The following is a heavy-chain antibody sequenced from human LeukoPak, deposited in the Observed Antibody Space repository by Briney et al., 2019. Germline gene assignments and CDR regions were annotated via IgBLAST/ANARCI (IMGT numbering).Heavy chain of an antibody. CDR1: GITFSTSV. D-gene: IGHD3-22*01. V-gene: IGHV3-64*01. Sequence: GGSLRLSCEVSGITFSTSVMHWVRQGPGKGREYVSVISDSGVGTDYASSVKGRFTISRDKSKNTLYLQMDSLKDEDMAMYYCAREGHSSGSCGAFDIWGPGTMVTVSS. J-gene: IGHJ3*02. CDR3: AREGHSSGSCGAFDI. CDR2: ISDSGVGT.